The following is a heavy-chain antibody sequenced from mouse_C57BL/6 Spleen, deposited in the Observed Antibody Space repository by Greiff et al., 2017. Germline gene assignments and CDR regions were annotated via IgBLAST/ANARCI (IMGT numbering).Heavy chain of an antibody. CDR2: ISYSGST. V-gene: IGHV3-8*01. CDR1: GYSITSDY. CDR3: ARGGLRLWYFDV. Sequence: EVKLVESGPGLAKPSQTLSLTCSVTGYSITSDYWNWIRKFPGHKLEYMGYISYSGSTYYNPSLESRISITRDTSKNQYYRQLNSVTTEDTATYYCARGGLRLWYFDVGGTGTTVTVSS. J-gene: IGHJ1*03. D-gene: IGHD2-4*01.